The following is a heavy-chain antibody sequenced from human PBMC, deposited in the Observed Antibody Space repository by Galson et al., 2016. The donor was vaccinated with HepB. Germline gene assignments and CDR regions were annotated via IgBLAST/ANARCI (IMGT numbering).Heavy chain of an antibody. CDR3: ARLVSSRSPYDS. CDR2: FYPGDSEI. D-gene: IGHD3-22*01. J-gene: IGHJ4*02. V-gene: IGHV5-51*01. Sequence: QSGAEVKKPGEFLKISCKGEGYVFSSYWIAWVRQTPDKGLEWMGLFYPGDSEIRYSPSFQGQVTFSADKSINTAYMQWSSLKASDTAIYYCARLVSSRSPYDSWGQGTLVTVSS. CDR1: GYVFSSYW.